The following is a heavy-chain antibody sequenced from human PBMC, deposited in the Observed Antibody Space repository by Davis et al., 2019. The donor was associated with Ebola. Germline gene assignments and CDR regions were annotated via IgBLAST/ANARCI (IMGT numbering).Heavy chain of an antibody. D-gene: IGHD6-13*01. CDR2: INTNTGNP. Sequence: ASVPVSRLASLYTFTSYVMNWVRPPPRQGLEWLGWINTNTGNPTYAQGFTGRFVFSLDTSVSTAYLQISSLKAEDTAVYYCARGGQQLDWGQGTLVTVSS. V-gene: IGHV7-4-1*02. J-gene: IGHJ4*02. CDR3: ARGGQQLD. CDR1: LYTFTSYV.